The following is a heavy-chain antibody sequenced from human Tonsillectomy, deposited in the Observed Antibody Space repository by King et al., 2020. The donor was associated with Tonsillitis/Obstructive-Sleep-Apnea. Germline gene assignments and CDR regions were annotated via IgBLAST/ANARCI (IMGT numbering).Heavy chain of an antibody. J-gene: IGHJ4*02. CDR3: ARHQGYSYGVADY. CDR2: IYYSGST. Sequence: VQLQESGPGLVKPSETLSLTCTVSDGSISNYYWSWIRQPPGKGLEWIGYIYYSGSTNYNPSLKSRVTISVDTSKNQFSLKLSSVTAADTAVYYCARHQGYSYGVADYWGQGTLVTVSS. CDR1: DGSISNYY. D-gene: IGHD5-18*01. V-gene: IGHV4-59*08.